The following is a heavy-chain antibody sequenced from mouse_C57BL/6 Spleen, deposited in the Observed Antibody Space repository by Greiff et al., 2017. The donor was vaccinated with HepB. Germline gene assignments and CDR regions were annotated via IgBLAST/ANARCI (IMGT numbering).Heavy chain of an antibody. CDR2: IRNKANGYTT. D-gene: IGHD2-3*01. CDR3: ARSHYDGYYWYFDV. J-gene: IGHJ1*03. V-gene: IGHV7-3*01. CDR1: GFTFTDYY. Sequence: DVHLVESGGGLVQPGGSLSLSCAASGFTFTDYYMSWVRQPPGKALEWLGFIRNKANGYTTEYSASVKGRFTISRDNSQSILYLQMNALRAEDSATYYCARSHYDGYYWYFDVWGTGTTVTVSS.